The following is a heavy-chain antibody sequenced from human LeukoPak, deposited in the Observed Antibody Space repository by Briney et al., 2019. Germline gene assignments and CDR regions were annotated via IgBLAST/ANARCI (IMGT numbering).Heavy chain of an antibody. CDR1: GGFISSSDHY. J-gene: IGHJ3*02. Sequence: KPSQTLSLTCTVSGGFISSSDHYWSWIRQPPGKGLEWIGYIYYSGSTYYNPSLKSRVTISVDTSKNQFSLKLSSVTAADTAVYYCARTYSSSWYAFDIWGQGTMVTVSS. V-gene: IGHV4-30-4*01. D-gene: IGHD6-13*01. CDR3: ARTYSSSWYAFDI. CDR2: IYYSGST.